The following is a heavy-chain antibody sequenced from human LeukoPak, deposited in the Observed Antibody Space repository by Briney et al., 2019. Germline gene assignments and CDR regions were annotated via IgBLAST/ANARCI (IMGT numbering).Heavy chain of an antibody. J-gene: IGHJ4*02. CDR3: VRDGDGYNFDY. CDR1: GFTFSRYW. Sequence: GGSLRLSCAASGFTFSRYWMHWVRQAPGKGLVWVARIKSDGSWTNYADSVKGRFTISRDNAKRTLYLQMNSLRAEDTAVYYCVRDGDGYNFDYWGQGTLVTVSS. V-gene: IGHV3-74*01. CDR2: IKSDGSWT. D-gene: IGHD5-24*01.